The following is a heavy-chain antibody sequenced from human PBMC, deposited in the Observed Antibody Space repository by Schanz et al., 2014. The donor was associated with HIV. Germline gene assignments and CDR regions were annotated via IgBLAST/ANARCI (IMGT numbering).Heavy chain of an antibody. CDR2: ISFDGSNK. D-gene: IGHD5-18*01. CDR1: GFTLSNSA. CDR3: AKDVQLWSPWYFEL. V-gene: IGHV3-30-3*01. Sequence: QVQLVESGGGVVQPGRSLRLSCAASGFTLSNSAMHWVRQAPGKGLEWVAIISFDGSNKYYADSVKGRFTISRDNSKNTLYLQMNSLRAEDTAVYYCAKDVQLWSPWYFELWGRGTLVTVSS. J-gene: IGHJ2*01.